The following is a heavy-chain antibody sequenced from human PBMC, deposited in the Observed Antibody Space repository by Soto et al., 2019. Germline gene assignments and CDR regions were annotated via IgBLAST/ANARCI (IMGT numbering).Heavy chain of an antibody. D-gene: IGHD6-13*01. J-gene: IGHJ4*02. CDR3: ARGRYSSTWCSDY. V-gene: IGHV3-66*01. Sequence: GGSLRLSCAASGFTVSSNYMSWVRQAPGKGLEWVSVIYSGGSTYYADSVKGRFTISRDYSKNTLYLQMSSLRAEDTAVYYCARGRYSSTWCSDYWGQGTLVTVSS. CDR2: IYSGGST. CDR1: GFTVSSNY.